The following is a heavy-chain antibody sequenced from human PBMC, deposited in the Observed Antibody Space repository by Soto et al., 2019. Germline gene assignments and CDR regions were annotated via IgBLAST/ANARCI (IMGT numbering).Heavy chain of an antibody. CDR1: GYTFTSYA. V-gene: IGHV1-3*05. Sequence: QVQLVQSGAEEKKPGASVKVSCKASGYTFTSYAMHWVRQAPGQRLEWMGWINAGNGNTKYSQKVQGRVTITRDTSASTAYLELSSLRSEDTAVYYCARVSGWYFLDYWGQGTLVTVSS. J-gene: IGHJ4*02. D-gene: IGHD6-13*01. CDR2: INAGNGNT. CDR3: ARVSGWYFLDY.